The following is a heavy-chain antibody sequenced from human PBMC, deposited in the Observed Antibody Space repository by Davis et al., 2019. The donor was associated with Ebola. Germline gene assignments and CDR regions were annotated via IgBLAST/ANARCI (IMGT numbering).Heavy chain of an antibody. CDR1: GGSFSGYY. CDR2: INHSGST. Sequence: SETLSLTCAVYGGSFSGYYWSWIRQPPGKGLEWIGEINHSGSTNYNPSLKSRVTISVDTSKNQFSLKLSSVTAADTAVYYCARTKGFGDYDYGMDVWGQGTTVTVSS. D-gene: IGHD3-16*01. J-gene: IGHJ6*02. CDR3: ARTKGFGDYDYGMDV. V-gene: IGHV4-34*01.